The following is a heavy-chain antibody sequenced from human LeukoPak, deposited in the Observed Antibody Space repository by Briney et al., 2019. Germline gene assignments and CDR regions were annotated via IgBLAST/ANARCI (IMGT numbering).Heavy chain of an antibody. J-gene: IGHJ4*02. CDR1: GFTFSSQA. V-gene: IGHV3-23*01. CDR3: AKDPEF. CDR2: ISESGDAT. Sequence: PGGSLRLSCAVSGFTFSSQAMSWVRQAPGKGLEWLSSISESGDATFNIDSVKGRFTISRDNSKNTLYLQMDSLRAEDTAVYYCAKDPEFWGQGILVTVSS. D-gene: IGHD3-10*01.